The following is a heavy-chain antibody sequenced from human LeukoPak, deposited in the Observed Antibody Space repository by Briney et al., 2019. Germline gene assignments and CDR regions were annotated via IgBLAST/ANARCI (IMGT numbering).Heavy chain of an antibody. CDR1: GYSFTSYW. J-gene: IGHJ3*02. V-gene: IGHV5-51*01. Sequence: GESLNISCKGSGYSFTSYWIGWVRQMPGKGLEWMGIIYPGDSDTRYSPSFQGQVTISADKSISTAYLQWSSLKASDTAMYYCARTDYYDSSGYYYWSDAFDIWGQGTMVTVSS. CDR2: IYPGDSDT. CDR3: ARTDYYDSSGYYYWSDAFDI. D-gene: IGHD3-22*01.